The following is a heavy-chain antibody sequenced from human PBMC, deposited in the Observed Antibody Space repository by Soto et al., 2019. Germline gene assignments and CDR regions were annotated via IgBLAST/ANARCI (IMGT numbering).Heavy chain of an antibody. CDR2: INHSGST. CDR1: GGSFSGYY. J-gene: IGHJ4*02. D-gene: IGHD5-12*01. CDR3: ARAKSGYDSHLVY. V-gene: IGHV4-34*01. Sequence: SETLSLTCAVYGGSFSGYYWIWIRQPPGKGLEWIGEINHSGSTNYNPSLKSRVTISVDTSKNQFSLKLSSVTAADTAVYYCARAKSGYDSHLVYWGQGTLVTVPQ.